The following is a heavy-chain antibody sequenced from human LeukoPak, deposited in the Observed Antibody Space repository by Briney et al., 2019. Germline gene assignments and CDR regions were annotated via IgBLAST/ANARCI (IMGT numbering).Heavy chain of an antibody. Sequence: PSETLSLTCTVSGGSISSYYWGWIRRPPGKGLEWIGYIYNTGSTNYNPSLKSRITISIDTSKNQFSLKLSSVTAADTAVYYCAREKAGTYYDFWGQGTLVIVSS. CDR1: GGSISSYY. D-gene: IGHD3-3*01. J-gene: IGHJ1*01. CDR2: IYNTGST. CDR3: AREKAGTYYDF. V-gene: IGHV4-4*09.